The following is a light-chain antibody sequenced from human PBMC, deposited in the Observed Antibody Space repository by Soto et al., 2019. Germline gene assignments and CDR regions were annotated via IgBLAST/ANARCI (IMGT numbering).Light chain of an antibody. CDR2: KTS. CDR1: QSISIW. V-gene: IGKV1-5*03. J-gene: IGKJ1*01. Sequence: DIHMTQSPSTLSASVGDRVTITCRASQSISIWLAWYQQKPGKAPNLLIYKTSSLETGVPSRFSGSGSGTEFPLTISSLQPDDFATYYCQHCNDYSWTFGQGTKVEVK. CDR3: QHCNDYSWT.